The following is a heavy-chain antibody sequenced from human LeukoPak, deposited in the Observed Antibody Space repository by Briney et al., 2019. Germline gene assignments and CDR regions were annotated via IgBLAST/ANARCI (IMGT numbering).Heavy chain of an antibody. J-gene: IGHJ6*02. V-gene: IGHV3-66*01. D-gene: IGHD3-3*01. CDR3: ARCLLVQGYYYGMDV. CDR2: IYSGGST. Sequence: GGSLRLSCAASGFTVSSNYMSWVRQAPGKWLEWVSIIYSGGSTYYADSVKGRFTISRDNSKNTLHLQMNSLRAEDTAVYYCARCLLVQGYYYGMDVWGQGTTVTVSS. CDR1: GFTVSSNY.